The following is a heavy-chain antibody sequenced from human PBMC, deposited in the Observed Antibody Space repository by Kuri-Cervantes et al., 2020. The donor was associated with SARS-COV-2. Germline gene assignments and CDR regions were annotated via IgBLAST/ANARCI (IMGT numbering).Heavy chain of an antibody. Sequence: ASVKVSCKASRDTFTTFGFSWVRQAPGQGLEWMGWVNPKTGGTKYAQKLQGRVTMTRDTSITTAYMELRSLRSDDTAVYYCARASYSSSWYVGSYYYYMDVWGKGTTVTVSS. D-gene: IGHD6-13*01. CDR2: VNPKTGGT. CDR3: ARASYSSSWYVGSYYYYMDV. J-gene: IGHJ6*03. V-gene: IGHV1-2*02. CDR1: RDTFTTFG.